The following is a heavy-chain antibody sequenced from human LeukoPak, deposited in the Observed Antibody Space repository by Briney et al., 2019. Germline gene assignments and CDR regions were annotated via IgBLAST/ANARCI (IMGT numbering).Heavy chain of an antibody. J-gene: IGHJ3*02. CDR1: GFTFSSYD. CDR3: ARSGWSAGAFDI. D-gene: IGHD6-19*01. CDR2: IGTAGDT. V-gene: IGHV3-13*01. Sequence: PGGSLRLSCAASGFTFSSYDMHWVRQATGKGLEWVSAIGTAGDTYYPGSVKGRCTISRENAKNSLYLQMNSLRAGDTAVYYCARSGWSAGAFDIWGQGTMVTVSS.